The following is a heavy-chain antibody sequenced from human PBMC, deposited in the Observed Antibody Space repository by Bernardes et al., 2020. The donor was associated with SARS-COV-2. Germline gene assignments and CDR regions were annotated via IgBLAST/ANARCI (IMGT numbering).Heavy chain of an antibody. CDR3: ARDLTYCSSTSCYDYCMDV. CDR2: ISAYNGTT. D-gene: IGHD2-2*01. J-gene: IGHJ6*03. CDR1: GYTFTSYG. V-gene: IGHV1-18*01. Sequence: ASVKVSCKASGYTFTSYGISWVRQAPGQGLEWMGWISAYNGTTNYAQKLQGRVTITTDTSTSTAYMELRSLRSDDTAVYYCARDLTYCSSTSCYDYCMDVWGKGTTVTVSS.